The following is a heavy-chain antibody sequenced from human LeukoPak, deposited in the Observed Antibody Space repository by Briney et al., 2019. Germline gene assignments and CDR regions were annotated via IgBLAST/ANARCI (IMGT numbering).Heavy chain of an antibody. CDR2: INHSGST. J-gene: IGHJ6*02. D-gene: IGHD6-13*01. CDR1: GGSFSGYY. V-gene: IGHV4-34*01. CDR3: ARRLGYSSNYYYHGMDV. Sequence: SETLSLTCAVYGGSFSGYYWSWIRQPPGKGLEWIGEINHSGSTDYNPSLKSRVTISVDTSKNQFSLKLSSVTAADTAVYYCARRLGYSSNYYYHGMDVWGQGTTVTVSS.